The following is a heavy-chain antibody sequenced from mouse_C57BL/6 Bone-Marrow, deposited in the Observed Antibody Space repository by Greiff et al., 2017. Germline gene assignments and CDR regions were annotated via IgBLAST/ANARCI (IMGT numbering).Heavy chain of an antibody. J-gene: IGHJ4*01. V-gene: IGHV2-2*01. CDR3: GGKDYVSYAMDY. Sequence: QVQLQQSGPGLVQPAPSLNITCTASGFSLTSYGVHWVRQCPGKGLEWLGVIWSGGSTYYNAAYITRMSTSKDNSKSQVFYKMNSRQADDTAIYYCGGKDYVSYAMDYWGQGTSVTVSS. CDR2: IWSGGST. CDR1: GFSLTSYG. D-gene: IGHD2-4*01.